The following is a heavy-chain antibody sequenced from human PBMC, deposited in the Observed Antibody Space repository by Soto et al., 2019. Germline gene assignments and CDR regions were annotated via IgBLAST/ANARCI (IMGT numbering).Heavy chain of an antibody. Sequence: QVQLVQSGAEVKKPGASVKVSCKASGYTFTSYDINWVRQATGQGLEWMGWMNPNSGNTGYAQKFQGRVTMTRNTSISTAYMGLSSLRAEDTAVYYCARAGMVRGVNDNWFDRWGQGTLVTVSS. CDR3: ARAGMVRGVNDNWFDR. D-gene: IGHD3-10*01. CDR1: GYTFTSYD. J-gene: IGHJ5*02. CDR2: MNPNSGNT. V-gene: IGHV1-8*01.